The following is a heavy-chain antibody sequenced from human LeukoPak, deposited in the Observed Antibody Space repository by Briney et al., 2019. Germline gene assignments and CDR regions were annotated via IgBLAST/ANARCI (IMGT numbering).Heavy chain of an antibody. CDR2: INHSGST. CDR1: GESFSAYS. J-gene: IGHJ4*02. D-gene: IGHD3-9*01. Sequence: PSETLSLTCVVYGESFSAYSWTWIRQPPGKGLEWIGEINHSGSTNYNPSLKSRVTISVDTSKNQFSLKLSSVTAADTAVYYCARGVGNILTGYSLDYWGQGTLVTVSS. V-gene: IGHV4-34*01. CDR3: ARGVGNILTGYSLDY.